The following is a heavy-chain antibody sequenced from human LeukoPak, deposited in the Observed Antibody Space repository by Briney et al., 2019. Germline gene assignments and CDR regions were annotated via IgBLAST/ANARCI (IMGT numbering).Heavy chain of an antibody. CDR2: ISAYNGNT. V-gene: IGHV1-18*01. CDR1: GYTFTSYG. J-gene: IGHJ4*02. CDR3: ARGRGAHYYDSSGFDY. D-gene: IGHD3-22*01. Sequence: ASVKVSCKASGYTFTSYGISWVRQAPGQGLEWMGWISAYNGNTNYAQKLQGRVTMTTDTSTSTAYMEPRSLRSDDTAVYYCARGRGAHYYDSSGFDYWGQGTLVTVSS.